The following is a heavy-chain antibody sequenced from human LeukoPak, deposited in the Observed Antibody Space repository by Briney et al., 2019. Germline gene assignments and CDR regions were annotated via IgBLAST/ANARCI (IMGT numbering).Heavy chain of an antibody. CDR1: GDSVSSNNGA. J-gene: IGHJ4*02. D-gene: IGHD6-19*01. V-gene: IGHV6-1*01. CDR2: TYYRSKWYN. CDR3: ARDVGPSGWYTFDY. Sequence: SQTLSLTCGISGDSVSSNNGAWNWIRQSPSRGLGWVGRTYYRSKWYNDYATSLQGRITISPDTSKNQFSLHLYSVTPEDTAIYYCARDVGPSGWYTFDYWGQGILVTVSS.